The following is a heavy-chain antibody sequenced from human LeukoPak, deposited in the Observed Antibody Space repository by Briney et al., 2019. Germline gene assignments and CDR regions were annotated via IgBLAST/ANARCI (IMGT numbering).Heavy chain of an antibody. Sequence: SSETLSLTCTVSGGSISSSGYYWGWIRQAPGKGLEWIATIYNSGTTYYNPSLKSRVTISVDTSKNQFSLKLSSVTAADTAVYYCARHYDVDTAMLYFYYLDYWGQGTLVTVSS. D-gene: IGHD5-18*01. CDR2: IYNSGTT. V-gene: IGHV4-39*01. J-gene: IGHJ4*02. CDR3: ARHYDVDTAMLYFYYLDY. CDR1: GGSISSSGYY.